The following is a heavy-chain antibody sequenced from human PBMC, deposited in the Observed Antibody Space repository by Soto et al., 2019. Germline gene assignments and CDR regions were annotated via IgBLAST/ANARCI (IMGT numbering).Heavy chain of an antibody. D-gene: IGHD3-3*01. CDR2: IVVGSGNT. Sequence: SVKVSCKASGFTFTSSAVQWVRQARGQRLEWIGWIVVGSGNTNYAQKFQERVTITRDMSTSTAYMELSSLRSEDTAVYYCARDLEWSGSYYGMDVWGQGTRVTAP. V-gene: IGHV1-58*01. J-gene: IGHJ6*02. CDR3: ARDLEWSGSYYGMDV. CDR1: GFTFTSSA.